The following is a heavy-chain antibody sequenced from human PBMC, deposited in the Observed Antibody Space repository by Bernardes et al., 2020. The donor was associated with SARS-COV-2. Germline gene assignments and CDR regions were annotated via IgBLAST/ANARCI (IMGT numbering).Heavy chain of an antibody. V-gene: IGHV4-39*07. Sequence: SEPLSLTCTVSGGSISSSSYYWGWLRQPPGKGLEWIGSIYYSGSTYYNPSLKSRVTISVDTSKNQFSLKLSSVTAADTAVYYCARDHETPFSSSWYSGVYFDYWGQGTLVTVSS. J-gene: IGHJ4*02. CDR3: ARDHETPFSSSWYSGVYFDY. D-gene: IGHD6-13*01. CDR2: IYYSGST. CDR1: GGSISSSSYY.